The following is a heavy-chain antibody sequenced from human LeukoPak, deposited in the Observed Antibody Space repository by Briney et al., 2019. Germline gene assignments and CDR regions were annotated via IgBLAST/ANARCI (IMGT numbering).Heavy chain of an antibody. CDR3: ARDEAAAPGQRGDWFDP. CDR2: IKQDGSEK. J-gene: IGHJ5*02. CDR1: GFTFSSYW. D-gene: IGHD6-13*01. V-gene: IGHV3-7*01. Sequence: GGSLRLSCAASGFTFSSYWMSWVRQAPGKGLEWVANIKQDGSEKYYVDSVKGRFTISRDNAKNSLYLQMNSLRAEDTAVYYCARDEAAAPGQRGDWFDPWGQGTQVTVSS.